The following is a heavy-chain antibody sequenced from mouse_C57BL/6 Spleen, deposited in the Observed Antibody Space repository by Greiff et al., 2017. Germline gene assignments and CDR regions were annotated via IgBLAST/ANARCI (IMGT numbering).Heavy chain of an antibody. V-gene: IGHV1-52*01. D-gene: IGHD1-1*01. Sequence: QVQLQQPGAELVRPGSSVKLSCKASGYTFTSYWMHWVKQRPIQGLEWIGNIYPSDSETNYNQKFKDKATLSVDKSSSTAYMQLSSLTSKDSAVYYCAMGGYSGSSHYAMDYWGQGTSVTVSS. CDR2: IYPSDSET. CDR3: AMGGYSGSSHYAMDY. J-gene: IGHJ4*01. CDR1: GYTFTSYW.